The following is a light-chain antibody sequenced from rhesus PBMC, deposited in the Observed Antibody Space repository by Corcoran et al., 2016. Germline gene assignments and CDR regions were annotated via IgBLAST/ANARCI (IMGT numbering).Light chain of an antibody. CDR3: QHGYGIPYS. J-gene: IGKJ2*01. Sequence: DIQMTQSPSSLSASVGDRVTITCRASENVNNYLNWYPQKPGKAPKLRNFRASTLQSGGPSRFSGSGSGTDYTFTISSLQPEDVATYYCQHGYGIPYSFGQGTKVEIK. CDR2: RAS. CDR1: ENVNNY. V-gene: IGKV1-74*01.